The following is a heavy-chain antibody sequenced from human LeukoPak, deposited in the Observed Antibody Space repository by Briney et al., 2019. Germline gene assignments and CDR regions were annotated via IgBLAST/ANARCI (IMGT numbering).Heavy chain of an antibody. CDR3: ARGSRITIFGVVLKWFDP. CDR2: ISSSSSYI. V-gene: IGHV3-21*01. CDR1: GFTFNNYG. J-gene: IGHJ5*02. Sequence: GGSLRLSCAAPGFTFNNYGMHWVRQAPGKGLEWVSSISSSSSYIYYADSVKGRFTISRDNAKNSLYLQMNSLRAEDTAVYYCARGSRITIFGVVLKWFDPWGQGTLVTVSS. D-gene: IGHD3-3*01.